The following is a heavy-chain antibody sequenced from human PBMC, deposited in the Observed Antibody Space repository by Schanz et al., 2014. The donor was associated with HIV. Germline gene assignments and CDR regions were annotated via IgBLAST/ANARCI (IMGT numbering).Heavy chain of an antibody. CDR3: ARSFGVGDLGFGV. Sequence: QVQLVQSGAEVKKPGASVKVSCKASGYTFSSYDINWVRQATGQGLEWMGGIIPTFGIANYAPKFQGRITITADESTSTAYLELRSLRPEDTAMFFCARSFGVGDLGFGVWGQGTTVIVSS. J-gene: IGHJ6*02. CDR1: GYTFSSYD. D-gene: IGHD3-3*01. V-gene: IGHV1-69*01. CDR2: IIPTFGIA.